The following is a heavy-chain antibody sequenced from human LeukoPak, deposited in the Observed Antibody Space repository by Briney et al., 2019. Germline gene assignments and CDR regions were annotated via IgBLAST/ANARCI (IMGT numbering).Heavy chain of an antibody. D-gene: IGHD3-22*01. V-gene: IGHV4-38-2*02. Sequence: SETLSLTCTVSGYFISSGYYWGWIRQPPGKGLEWIGSIYHSGSTYYNPSLKSRVTISVDTSKNQFSLKLSSVTAADTAVYYCARDGFYDSSGYYQEEFDPWGQGTLVTVSS. CDR3: ARDGFYDSSGYYQEEFDP. J-gene: IGHJ5*02. CDR1: GYFISSGYY. CDR2: IYHSGST.